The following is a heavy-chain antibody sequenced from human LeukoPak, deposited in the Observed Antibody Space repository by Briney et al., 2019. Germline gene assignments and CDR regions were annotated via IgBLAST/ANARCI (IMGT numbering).Heavy chain of an antibody. CDR2: IYYSGST. CDR1: GGSISSISYY. J-gene: IGHJ3*02. V-gene: IGHV4-39*07. CDR3: AKTSGTYPNYAFDI. Sequence: SETLSLTCTVSGGSISSISYYWGWIRQAPGRGLEWIGNIYYSGSTYYNPSLKSRVTISVDTSKNQFSLKLSSVTAADTAVYYCAKTSGTYPNYAFDIWGQGTLVTVSS. D-gene: IGHD1-26*01.